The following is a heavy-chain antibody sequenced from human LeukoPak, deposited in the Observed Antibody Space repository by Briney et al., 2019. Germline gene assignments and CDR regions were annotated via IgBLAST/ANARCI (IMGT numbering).Heavy chain of an antibody. Sequence: GGSLRLSCAASGFTFSSYAMSWVRQAPGKGLEWVANIKQDGSEKYYVDSVKGRFTISRDNAKNSLYLQMNSLRAEDTAVYYCARDVAGFSIYYYYYMDVWGKGTTVTVSS. D-gene: IGHD2-15*01. CDR3: ARDVAGFSIYYYYYMDV. J-gene: IGHJ6*03. CDR2: IKQDGSEK. V-gene: IGHV3-7*01. CDR1: GFTFSSYA.